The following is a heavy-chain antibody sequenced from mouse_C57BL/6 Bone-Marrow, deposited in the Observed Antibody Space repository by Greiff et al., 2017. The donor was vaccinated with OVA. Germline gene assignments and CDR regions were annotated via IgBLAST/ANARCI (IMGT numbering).Heavy chain of an antibody. CDR1: GYSFTGYY. CDR2: IYPYNGVS. CDR3: ARGSNYYAMDY. J-gene: IGHJ4*01. D-gene: IGHD2-5*01. Sequence: EVQVVESGPELVKPGASVKISCKASGYSFTGYYMHWVKQSHGHILDWIGYIYPYNGVSSYNQKFKGKATLTVDKSSSTAYMELRSLTSEDSAVYYCARGSNYYAMDYWGQGTSVTVSS. V-gene: IGHV1-31*01.